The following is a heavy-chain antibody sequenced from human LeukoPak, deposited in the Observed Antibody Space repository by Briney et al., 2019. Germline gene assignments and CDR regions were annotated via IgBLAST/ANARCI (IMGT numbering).Heavy chain of an antibody. CDR2: INPNSGGT. Sequence: ASVKVSCKASGYTFTGYYMHWVRQAPGQGLEWMGWINPNSGGTNYAQKFQGRVTMTRDTSISTAYMELSRLRSDDTAVYYCARVGHQPRITGTWALRYWGQGTLVTVPS. CDR3: ARVGHQPRITGTWALRY. CDR1: GYTFTGYY. V-gene: IGHV1-2*02. J-gene: IGHJ4*02. D-gene: IGHD1-7*01.